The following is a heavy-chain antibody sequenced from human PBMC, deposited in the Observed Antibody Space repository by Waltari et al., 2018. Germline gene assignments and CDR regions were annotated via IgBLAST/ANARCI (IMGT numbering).Heavy chain of an antibody. V-gene: IGHV1-8*01. CDR2: VNPNRGNT. J-gene: IGHJ3*02. CDR3: ARAAAYPDAFDI. D-gene: IGHD2-15*01. CDR1: GYTFTSYD. Sequence: QVQLVQSGAEVKKPGASVKVSCKASGYTFTSYDINWVRQATGQGLEWMGWVNPNRGNTGNAKKIQGRVTMTRNTSMSTAYMELSSLRSEDTAGYYCARAAAYPDAFDIWGQGTMVTVSS.